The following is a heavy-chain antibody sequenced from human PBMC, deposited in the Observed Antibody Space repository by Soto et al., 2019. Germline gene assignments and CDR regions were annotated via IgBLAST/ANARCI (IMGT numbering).Heavy chain of an antibody. D-gene: IGHD3-10*01. CDR2: INPSSGST. Sequence: ASVRVSCKASGYTFTSYYMHWVRQAPGQGLEWMGIINPSSGSTSYAQKFQGRVTMTRDTSTSTVYMELSSLRSEDTAVYYCARASYGWGSSNPYYFDYWGQGTLVTVSS. CDR1: GYTFTSYY. CDR3: ARASYGWGSSNPYYFDY. V-gene: IGHV1-46*03. J-gene: IGHJ4*02.